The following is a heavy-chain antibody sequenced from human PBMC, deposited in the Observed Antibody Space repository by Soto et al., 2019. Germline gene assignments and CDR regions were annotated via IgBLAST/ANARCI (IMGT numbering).Heavy chain of an antibody. Sequence: SGPTLVNPTQTLTLTCTFSGFSLSTSGMRVSWIRQPPGKALEWLARIDWDDDKFYSTSLKTRLTISKDTSKNQVVLTMTNMDPVDTATYYCARISYDILTGSADYFDYWGQGTLVTVPS. J-gene: IGHJ4*02. D-gene: IGHD3-9*01. V-gene: IGHV2-70*04. CDR2: IDWDDDK. CDR3: ARISYDILTGSADYFDY. CDR1: GFSLSTSGMR.